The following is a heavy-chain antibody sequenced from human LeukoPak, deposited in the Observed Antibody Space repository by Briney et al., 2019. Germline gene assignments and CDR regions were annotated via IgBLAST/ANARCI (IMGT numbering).Heavy chain of an antibody. D-gene: IGHD2-15*01. V-gene: IGHV4-31*03. CDR1: GGSISSGGYY. CDR2: IYYSGST. CDR3: ARDDCSGGSCYSDY. J-gene: IGHJ4*02. Sequence: SETLSLTCTVSGGSISSGGYYWGWIRQHPGKGLEWIGYIYYSGSTYYNPSLKSRVTISVDTSKNQFSLKLSSVTAADTAVYYCARDDCSGGSCYSDYWGQGTLVTVSS.